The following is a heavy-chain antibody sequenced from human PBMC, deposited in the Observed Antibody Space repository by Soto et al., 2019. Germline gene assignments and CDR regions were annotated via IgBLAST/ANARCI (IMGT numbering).Heavy chain of an antibody. CDR3: ARAHAPTLPFDY. CDR2: IFHSGNA. V-gene: IGHV4-59*01. CDR1: GGSIRNVY. J-gene: IGHJ4*01. D-gene: IGHD2-15*01. Sequence: SETLSLTCTVSGGSIRNVYWSWIRQAPGKGLEWIGFIFHSGNAKYNPSLKSRVTISVDTSKNQFSLSLDAVTAADTAVYFCARAHAPTLPFDYWGQETLVTVSS.